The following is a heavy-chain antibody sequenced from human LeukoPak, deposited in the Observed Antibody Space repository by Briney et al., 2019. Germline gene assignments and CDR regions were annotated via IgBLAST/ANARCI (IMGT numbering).Heavy chain of an antibody. CDR2: ISLNGGST. CDR3: VRGITMFQH. V-gene: IGHV3-20*04. Sequence: PGGSLRLSCAASGGTFEDYGMSRVRQVPGKGLEWVSGISLNGGSTGYADSVKGRFTISRDNVKNSLYLQMNSLRAEDTAFYYCVRGITMFQHWGQGTLVTVSS. CDR1: GGTFEDYG. D-gene: IGHD3-10*01. J-gene: IGHJ1*01.